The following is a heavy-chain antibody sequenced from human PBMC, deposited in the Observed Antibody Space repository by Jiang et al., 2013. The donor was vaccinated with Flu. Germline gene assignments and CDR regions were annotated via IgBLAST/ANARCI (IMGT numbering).Heavy chain of an antibody. CDR3: ATFSSDWFVDF. CDR2: IYYSGST. Sequence: GSGLVKPSETLSLTCTVSGGSISSSSYYWGWIRQSPGKGLEWIGSIYYSGSTYYNPSLKSRVTISVDTSKNQFSLKLSSVTAAGTAIYYCATFSSDWFVDFWGQGALVTVSS. CDR1: GGSISSSSYY. D-gene: IGHD3-9*01. J-gene: IGHJ4*02. V-gene: IGHV4-39*01.